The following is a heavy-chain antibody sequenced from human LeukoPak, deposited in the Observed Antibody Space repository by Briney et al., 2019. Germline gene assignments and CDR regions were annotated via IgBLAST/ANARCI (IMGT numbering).Heavy chain of an antibody. CDR2: IWYDGSNK. CDR3: ARDLNSGSYYYMDV. J-gene: IGHJ6*03. CDR1: GFTFSSYS. Sequence: GGSLRLSCAASGFTFSSYSMNWVRQAPGKGLEWVAVIWYDGSNKYYADSVKGRFTISRDNSKNTLYLQMNSLRAEDTAVYYCARDLNSGSYYYMDVWGKGTTVTVFS. V-gene: IGHV3-33*08. D-gene: IGHD1-26*01.